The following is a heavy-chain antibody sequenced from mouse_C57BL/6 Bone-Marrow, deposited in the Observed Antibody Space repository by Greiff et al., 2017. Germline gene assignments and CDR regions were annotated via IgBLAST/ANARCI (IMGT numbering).Heavy chain of an antibody. CDR2: ISSGSSTI. Sequence: EVKVVESGGGLVKPGGSLKLSCAASGFTFSDYGMHWVRQAPEKGLEWVAYISSGSSTIYYANTVKGRFPISRDNANNTLCLQLTRLRSEDTALYYCERDGITTLVAPYYFDYWGQGTTLTVSS. D-gene: IGHD1-1*01. CDR3: ERDGITTLVAPYYFDY. V-gene: IGHV5-17*01. CDR1: GFTFSDYG. J-gene: IGHJ2*01.